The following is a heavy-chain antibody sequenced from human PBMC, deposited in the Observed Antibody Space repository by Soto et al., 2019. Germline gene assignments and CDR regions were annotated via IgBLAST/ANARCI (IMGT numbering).Heavy chain of an antibody. V-gene: IGHV3-23*01. J-gene: IGHJ6*02. CDR1: GFTFSSYA. Sequence: GGSLRLSCAASGFTFSSYAMSWVRQAPGKGLEWVSAISGSGGSTYYADSVKGRLTVSRDNSKNTLYLQMNTLRAEDTAVYYFGKSARVEVVAAWDVWDPGTTVTVS. D-gene: IGHD2-15*01. CDR2: ISGSGGST. CDR3: GKSARVEVVAAWDV.